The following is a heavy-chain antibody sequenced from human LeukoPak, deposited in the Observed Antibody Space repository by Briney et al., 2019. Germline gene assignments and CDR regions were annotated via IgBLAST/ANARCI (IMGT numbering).Heavy chain of an antibody. CDR3: ARLGSPFAIVPNTMDV. V-gene: IGHV1-18*04. CDR1: GYMLTDYY. J-gene: IGHJ6*02. D-gene: IGHD5-18*01. CDR2: ISGYNGDT. Sequence: ASVKVSCTASGYMLTDYYMHWVRQAPGQGLEWMGWISGYNGDTNYAQRLQGRVTLTTDTSTSTGYMELRSLRSDDTAVYYCARLGSPFAIVPNTMDVWGQGTTVTVSS.